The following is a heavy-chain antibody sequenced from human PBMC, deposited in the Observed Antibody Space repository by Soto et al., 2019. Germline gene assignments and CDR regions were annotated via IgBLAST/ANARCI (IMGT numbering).Heavy chain of an antibody. V-gene: IGHV5-10-1*01. D-gene: IGHD2-15*01. J-gene: IGHJ4*02. CDR2: IDPSDSYT. CDR1: GYSFTSYW. CDR3: ARLVAMATLPDLDD. Sequence: GESLKISCQGSGYSFTSYWISWVREMPGKGLEWMGRIDPSDSYTNYSPSFQGHVTISADKSISTAHLQWSSLKASDTAMYYCARLVAMATLPDLDDWGQGTLVTVDS.